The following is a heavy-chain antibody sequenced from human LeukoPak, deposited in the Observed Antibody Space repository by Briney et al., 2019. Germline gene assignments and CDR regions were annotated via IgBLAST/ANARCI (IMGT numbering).Heavy chain of an antibody. V-gene: IGHV3-49*04. CDR2: IRSKAYGGTT. Sequence: GGSLRLSCAASGFTFSSYTMSWVRQAPGKGLEWVGFIRSKAYGGTTEYAASVKGRFTISRDDSKSIAYLQMNSLKTEDTAVYYCTRDGWELLGSSDYWGQGTLVTVSS. D-gene: IGHD1-26*01. J-gene: IGHJ4*02. CDR1: GFTFSSYT. CDR3: TRDGWELLGSSDY.